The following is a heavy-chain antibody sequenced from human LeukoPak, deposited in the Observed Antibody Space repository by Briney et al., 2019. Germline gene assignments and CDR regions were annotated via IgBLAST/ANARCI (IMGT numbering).Heavy chain of an antibody. V-gene: IGHV4-34*01. CDR3: ARGGDVVVPAAISQSNWFDP. Sequence: SETLSLTCAVYGGSFSGYYWSWIRQPPGKGLEWIGEINHSGSTNYNPSLKSRVTISVDTSKNQFSLKLSSVTAADTAVYYCARGGDVVVPAAISQSNWFDPWGQGTLVTVPS. CDR2: INHSGST. D-gene: IGHD2-2*02. CDR1: GGSFSGYY. J-gene: IGHJ5*02.